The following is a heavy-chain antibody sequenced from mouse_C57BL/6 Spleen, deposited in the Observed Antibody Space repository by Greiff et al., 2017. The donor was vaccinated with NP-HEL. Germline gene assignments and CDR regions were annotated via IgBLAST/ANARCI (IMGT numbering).Heavy chain of an antibody. CDR2: INPSTGYT. D-gene: IGHD1-1*01. V-gene: IGHV1-7*01. CDR1: GYTFTSYW. CDR3: ASYYGSSAWFAY. J-gene: IGHJ3*01. Sequence: VQGVESGAELAKPGASVKMSCKASGYTFTSYWMHWVKQRPGQGLEWIGYINPSTGYTEYNQKFKDKATLTADKSSSTAYMQLSSLTSEDSAVYYCASYYGSSAWFAYWGQGTLVTVSA.